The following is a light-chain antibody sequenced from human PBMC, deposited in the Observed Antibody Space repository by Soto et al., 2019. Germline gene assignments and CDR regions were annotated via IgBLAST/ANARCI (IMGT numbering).Light chain of an antibody. Sequence: DIQRTQSPSSLSESVGDRVTITCQASQDVGNCLNWYQQKAGRAPKFLMQDASNLETGVPSRFSGSGSGKYFSFTITSLQPEDVATYYCQQCRDVPLTFGGGTKVDI. V-gene: IGKV1-33*01. CDR3: QQCRDVPLT. CDR2: DAS. J-gene: IGKJ4*01. CDR1: QDVGNC.